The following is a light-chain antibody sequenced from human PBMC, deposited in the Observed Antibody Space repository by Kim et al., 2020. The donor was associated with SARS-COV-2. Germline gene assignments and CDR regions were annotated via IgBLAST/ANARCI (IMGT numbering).Light chain of an antibody. CDR2: AEN. V-gene: IGLV3-19*01. J-gene: IGLJ2*01. CDR3: NSRHSSGDGLV. CDR1: NLRTSY. Sequence: SSELTQDPAVSVALGQTVRITCQGDNLRTSYASWYQQKPGQAPLLVVYAENNRPSGIPDRFSGSRSGNTASLTITGTQAEDEGDYYCNSRHSSGDGLVFGVGTQLTVL.